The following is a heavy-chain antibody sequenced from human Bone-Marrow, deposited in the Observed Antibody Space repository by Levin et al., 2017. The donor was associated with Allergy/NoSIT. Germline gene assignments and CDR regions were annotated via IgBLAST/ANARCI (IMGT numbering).Heavy chain of an antibody. CDR1: DGSIGSYY. D-gene: IGHD3-16*02. CDR2: IHSSGRS. CDR3: ARSYDYVWGIYRHAFDI. V-gene: IGHV4-4*09. J-gene: IGHJ3*02. Sequence: SETLSLTCTVSDGSIGSYYWSWIRQPPGKGLEWIGYIHSSGRSNYNPSLKNRIAISLDTSKDQFSLDLSSVTAEDPAVYSCARSYDYVWGIYRHAFDIWGQGTMVTVSS.